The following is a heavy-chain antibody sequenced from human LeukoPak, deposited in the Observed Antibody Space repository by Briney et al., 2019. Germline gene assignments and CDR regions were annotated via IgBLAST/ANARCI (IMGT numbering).Heavy chain of an antibody. D-gene: IGHD3-9*01. J-gene: IGHJ4*02. CDR2: INSDGSST. V-gene: IGHV3-74*01. Sequence: GGSLRLSCAASGFTFSSYWMHWVRQAPGKGLVWVSRINSDGSSTSYADSVEGRFTISRDNAKNTLYLQMNSLRDEDTAVYYCARFALGYDISTDYFDYWGQGTLVTVSS. CDR1: GFTFSSYW. CDR3: ARFALGYDISTDYFDY.